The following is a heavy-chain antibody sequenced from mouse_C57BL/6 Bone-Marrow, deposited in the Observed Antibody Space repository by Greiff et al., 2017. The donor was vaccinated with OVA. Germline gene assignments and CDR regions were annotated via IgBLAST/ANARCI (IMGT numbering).Heavy chain of an antibody. V-gene: IGHV1-31*01. CDR2: IHPYNGGT. Sequence: VQLQQPGPELVKPGASVKISCKASGYSFTSYYMHWVKQSHGNILDWIGHIHPYNGGTNYNQKFKGKATLTVDKSSSTAYMELRSLTSEDSAVYHCARGAAFDYGGQGTAPTVTA. J-gene: IGHJ2*01. CDR3: ARGAAFDY. CDR1: GYSFTSYY.